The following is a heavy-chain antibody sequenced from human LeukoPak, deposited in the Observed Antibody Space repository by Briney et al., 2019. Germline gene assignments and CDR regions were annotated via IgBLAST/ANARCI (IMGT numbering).Heavy chain of an antibody. D-gene: IGHD6-19*01. CDR1: GFTFSSYA. CDR3: ATVVAGNFYFDL. V-gene: IGHV3-23*01. J-gene: IGHJ2*01. Sequence: PGGSLRLSCAASGFTFSSYAMTWVRQAPGKGLEWVSIISGSGGSTSYADSVKGRFTISRDNSKNTLYLQMNSLRAEDTAVYYCATVVAGNFYFDLWGRGTLVTVSS. CDR2: ISGSGGST.